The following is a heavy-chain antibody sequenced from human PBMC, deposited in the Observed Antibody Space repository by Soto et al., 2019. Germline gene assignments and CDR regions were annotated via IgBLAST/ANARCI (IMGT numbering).Heavy chain of an antibody. J-gene: IGHJ6*02. Sequence: LRLSCAASGFTFSSYAMSWVRQAPGKGLEWVSAISGSGGSTYYADSVKGRFTISRDNSKNTLYLQMNSLRAEDTAVYYCAKAGSGRHRPPYYYYGMDVWGQGTTVTVSS. CDR3: AKAGSGRHRPPYYYYGMDV. D-gene: IGHD1-26*01. CDR2: ISGSGGST. V-gene: IGHV3-23*01. CDR1: GFTFSSYA.